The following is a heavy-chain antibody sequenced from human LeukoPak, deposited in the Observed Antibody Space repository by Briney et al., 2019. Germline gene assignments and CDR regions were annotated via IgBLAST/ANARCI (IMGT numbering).Heavy chain of an antibody. CDR1: GFTFSDYY. D-gene: IGHD3-9*01. CDR2: ISSSSSYT. Sequence: PGGSLRLSCAASGFTFSDYYMSWIRQAPGKGLEWVSYISSSSSYTNYADSVKGRFTISRDNAKNSLYLQMNSLRAEDTAVYYCARGLRDDILTGYYNYYYFDYWGQGTLVTVSS. CDR3: ARGLRDDILTGYYNYYYFDY. V-gene: IGHV3-11*06. J-gene: IGHJ4*02.